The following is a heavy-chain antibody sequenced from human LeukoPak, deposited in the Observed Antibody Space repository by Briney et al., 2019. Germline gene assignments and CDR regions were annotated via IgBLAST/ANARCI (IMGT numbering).Heavy chain of an antibody. V-gene: IGHV1-18*01. CDR1: GYTFTNYG. D-gene: IGHD2-2*01. Sequence: ASVKVSCKASGYTFTNYGISWVRQAPGQGLEWMGWISAYNGNTNYAQKLQDRVTMTTDTSTSTAYMELRSLRSDDTAVYYCARVLHIVVVPNQHDFDYWGQGTLVTVSS. CDR2: ISAYNGNT. J-gene: IGHJ4*02. CDR3: ARVLHIVVVPNQHDFDY.